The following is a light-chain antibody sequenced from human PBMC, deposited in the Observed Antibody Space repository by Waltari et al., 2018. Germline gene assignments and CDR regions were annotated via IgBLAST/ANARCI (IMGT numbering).Light chain of an antibody. Sequence: DIQMTQSPSTLSASVGDRVTITCRASQSIGNWLAWYQQKPGKAPKFLIYRASNLESGVPSRFSGSGSGTEFTLTISSLQPDDFATYYCQQYNTYPRTFGQGTKVEIK. CDR3: QQYNTYPRT. V-gene: IGKV1-5*03. J-gene: IGKJ1*01. CDR2: RAS. CDR1: QSIGNW.